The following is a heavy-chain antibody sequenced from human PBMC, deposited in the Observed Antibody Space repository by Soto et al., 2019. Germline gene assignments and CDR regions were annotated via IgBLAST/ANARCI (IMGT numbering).Heavy chain of an antibody. J-gene: IGHJ3*02. D-gene: IGHD4-17*01. CDR3: GRAEHYGDYRDAFEI. CDR2: ISSSSSYI. CDR1: GFTFSSYS. V-gene: IGHV3-21*01. Sequence: GGSLRLSCAASGFTFSSYSMNWVRQAPGKGLEWVSSISSSSSYIYYADSVKGRFTISRDNAKNSLYLQMNSLRAEDTAVFYCGRAEHYGDYRDAFEIWGQGTMVTVSS.